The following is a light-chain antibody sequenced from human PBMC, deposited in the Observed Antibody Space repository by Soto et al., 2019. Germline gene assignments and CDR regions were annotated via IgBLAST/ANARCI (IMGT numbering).Light chain of an antibody. CDR3: SSYTSSSTLRV. CDR2: DVS. J-gene: IGLJ1*01. V-gene: IGLV2-14*01. CDR1: SSDVGGYNY. Sequence: QSALTQPASVSGSPGQSITSSCTGTSSDVGGYNYVSCYQQHPGKAPKLMIYDVSNRPSGVSNRFSGSKSGNTASLTISGLQAEDEADYYCSSYTSSSTLRVFGTGTKLTVL.